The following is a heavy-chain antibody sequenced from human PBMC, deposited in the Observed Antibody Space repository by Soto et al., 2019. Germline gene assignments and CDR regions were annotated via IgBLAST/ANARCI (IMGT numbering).Heavy chain of an antibody. CDR1: GCSISSGGIY. Sequence: KAXETLTLPCSASGCSISSGGIYWSWIRQHPGKGLESIVYIYYSGSTYYNPSLKSRVTISVDTFKNQCSLNLNSVTAADTAVYYWARSQRFGAWERPFYYYGMDVWGQGTTVTVSS. V-gene: IGHV4-31*03. CDR3: ARSQRFGAWERPFYYYGMDV. D-gene: IGHD3-10*01. J-gene: IGHJ6*02. CDR2: IYYSGST.